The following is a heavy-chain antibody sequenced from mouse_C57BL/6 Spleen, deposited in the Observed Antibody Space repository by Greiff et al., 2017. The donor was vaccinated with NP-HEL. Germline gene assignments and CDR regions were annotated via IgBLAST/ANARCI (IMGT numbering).Heavy chain of an antibody. J-gene: IGHJ4*01. CDR2: ISYDGSN. D-gene: IGHD2-4*01. CDR1: GYSITSGYY. CDR3: AREGDYDPY. V-gene: IGHV3-6*01. Sequence: EVQRVESGPGLVKPSQSLSLTCSVTGYSITSGYYWNWIRQFPGNKLEWMGYISYDGSNNYNPSLKNRISITRDTSKNQFFLKLNSVTTEDTATYYCAREGDYDPYWGQGTSVTVSS.